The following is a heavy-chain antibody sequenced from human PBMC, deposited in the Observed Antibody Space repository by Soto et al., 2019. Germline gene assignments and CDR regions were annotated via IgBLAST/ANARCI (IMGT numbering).Heavy chain of an antibody. J-gene: IGHJ6*02. V-gene: IGHV3-11*01. Sequence: GGSLRLSCAASGFTFSDYYMSWIRQAPGKGLEWVSYISSSGSTIYYADSVKGRFTISRDNAKNSLYLQMNSLRAEDTAVYYCARDHVSSSSPGMDVWGQGTTVTVSS. CDR3: ARDHVSSSSPGMDV. CDR1: GFTFSDYY. CDR2: ISSSGSTI. D-gene: IGHD6-6*01.